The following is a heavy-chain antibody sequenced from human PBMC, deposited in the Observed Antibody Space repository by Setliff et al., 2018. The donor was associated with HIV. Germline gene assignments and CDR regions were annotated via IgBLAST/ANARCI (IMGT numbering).Heavy chain of an antibody. CDR1: GGSISSYY. V-gene: IGHV4-4*08. Sequence: SETLSLTCTVSGGSISSYYWSWIRQPPGEGLEWIGSIYTSGSTNYNPSLKSRLTISLDTKNQFSLKLSSVTAADTAVYYCARGGSGNSYNGAFDYWGQGTLVTVSS. CDR2: IYTSGST. D-gene: IGHD3-10*01. J-gene: IGHJ4*02. CDR3: ARGGSGNSYNGAFDY.